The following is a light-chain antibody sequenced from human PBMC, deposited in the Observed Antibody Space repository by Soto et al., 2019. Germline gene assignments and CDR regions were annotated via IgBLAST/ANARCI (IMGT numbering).Light chain of an antibody. CDR2: GVT. CDR3: SSYTNAYFYV. Sequence: QSVLTQPASVSGSPGQSITISCTGSNSDIGAYNYVSWYQQHPGKAPKLIIHGVTNRPSGVSHRFSGSKSDYTASLTISGLQAEDEGDYYCSSYTNAYFYVFGTGTKLTV. J-gene: IGLJ1*01. V-gene: IGLV2-14*01. CDR1: NSDIGAYNY.